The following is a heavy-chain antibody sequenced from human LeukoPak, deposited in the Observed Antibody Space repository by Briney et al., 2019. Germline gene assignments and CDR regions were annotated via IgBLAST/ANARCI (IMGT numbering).Heavy chain of an antibody. CDR2: ISNSGDYI. V-gene: IGHV3-21*01. CDR3: AREMYAGWYFAFDI. D-gene: IGHD6-19*01. CDR1: GFTFSSFT. J-gene: IGHJ3*02. Sequence: GGSLRLSCTVSGFTFSSFTMNWVRQGPGKGLEWVASISNSGDYISYADSLKGRFTISRDNAKNSLFLQMSSLRAEDTAVYYYAREMYAGWYFAFDIWGQGTMVTVSS.